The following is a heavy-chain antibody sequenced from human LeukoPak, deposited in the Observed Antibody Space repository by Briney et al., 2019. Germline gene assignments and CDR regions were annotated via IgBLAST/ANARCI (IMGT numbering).Heavy chain of an antibody. CDR3: ASHDYGDYAPLDY. CDR1: GFTFSSYA. D-gene: IGHD4-17*01. V-gene: IGHV3-23*01. J-gene: IGHJ4*02. CDR2: ISGSGGST. Sequence: GGSLRLSCAASGFTFSSYAMSWVRQAPGKGLEWVSAISGSGGSTYYADSVKGRFTISRDNSKNTLYLQMNSLRAEDTAVYYCASHDYGDYAPLDYWGQGTLVTVSS.